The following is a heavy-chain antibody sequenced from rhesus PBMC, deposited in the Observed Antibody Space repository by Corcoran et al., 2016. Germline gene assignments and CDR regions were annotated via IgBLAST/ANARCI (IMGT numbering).Heavy chain of an antibody. Sequence: QVQLQESGPGLVKPSETLSLTCAVSGYSISSAYYWGWIRQPPGKGLEYIGYSGCKDGNLYYNPSLKDRVTISKDTSRNQFSLKLGAVTAADTAVYYCARQAPMKDLRRFDVWGPGVLVTVSS. CDR1: GYSISSAYY. CDR3: ARQAPMKDLRRFDV. V-gene: IGHV4-99*01. D-gene: IGHD2-27*01. J-gene: IGHJ5-1*01. CDR2: SGCKDGNL.